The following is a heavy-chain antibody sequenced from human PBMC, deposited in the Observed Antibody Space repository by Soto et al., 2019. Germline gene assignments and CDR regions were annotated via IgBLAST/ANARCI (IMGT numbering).Heavy chain of an antibody. V-gene: IGHV3-21*01. Sequence: PGGSLRLSCAASGFTFSSYSMNWVRQAPGKGLEWVSSISNSSSYIYYADSVKGRFTISRDNAKNTLYLQMNSLRAEDTAVYYCAKDQVKNSGSYKRYFDYWGQGTLVTVSS. CDR1: GFTFSSYS. CDR3: AKDQVKNSGSYKRYFDY. CDR2: ISNSSSYI. D-gene: IGHD1-26*01. J-gene: IGHJ4*02.